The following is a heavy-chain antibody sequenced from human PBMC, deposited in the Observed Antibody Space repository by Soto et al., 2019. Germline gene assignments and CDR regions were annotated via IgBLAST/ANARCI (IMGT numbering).Heavy chain of an antibody. V-gene: IGHV3-23*01. CDR1: GFTFSTYA. CDR3: AKDYEFTRPYCLDY. Sequence: GGSLRLCCAASGFTFSTYAMSWVRKAPGEGLEWVSSISGSAGSTYYADSVKGRFTISRDNSKNTLYLQMNSLRAEDTAVYYCAKDYEFTRPYCLDYWGQGTLVTVSS. D-gene: IGHD3-3*01. J-gene: IGHJ4*02. CDR2: ISGSAGST.